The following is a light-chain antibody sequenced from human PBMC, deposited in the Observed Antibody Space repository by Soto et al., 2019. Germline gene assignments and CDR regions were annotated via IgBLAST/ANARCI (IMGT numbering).Light chain of an antibody. J-gene: IGKJ4*01. Sequence: DIVMTQSPLSLPVTPGEPASISCRSSQSLLHSNGYNYLDWYLQKPGQSPQLLIYLGSNRASGVPDRCSVSGSGTEFTLKISRVEAEDVGVYYGMQALQTPLTLGGGTKVEIK. CDR3: MQALQTPLT. V-gene: IGKV2-28*01. CDR1: QSLLHSNGYNY. CDR2: LGS.